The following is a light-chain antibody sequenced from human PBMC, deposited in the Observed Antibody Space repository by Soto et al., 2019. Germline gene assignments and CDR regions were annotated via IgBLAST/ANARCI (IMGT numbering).Light chain of an antibody. J-gene: IGKJ3*01. CDR2: GAS. CDR3: QQYGRSPFT. V-gene: IGKV3-20*01. Sequence: EIVLTHSPCTLSLSPGERATLSCMASQSVSSSYLAWYQQKPGQAPRLLIYGASSRATGIPGRFSGSGSGTDFTLTISRLEPEDFAVYYCQQYGRSPFTFGPGTKVDIK. CDR1: QSVSSSY.